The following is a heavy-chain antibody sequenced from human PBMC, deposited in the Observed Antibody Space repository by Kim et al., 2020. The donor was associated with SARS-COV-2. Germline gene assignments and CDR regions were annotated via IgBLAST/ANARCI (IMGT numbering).Heavy chain of an antibody. CDR1: GRSITSGYY. J-gene: IGHJ5*01. V-gene: IGHV4-38-2*02. CDR3: ASDIHTLYRFYS. Sequence: SETLSLTCTVSGRSITSGYYWGWMRQPPGKGLEWIWTTHHSGNTYYNPSLKSRVTMSVDTTKNPFSLNLNSITAAHTAVSYFASDIHTLYRFYS. CDR2: THHSGNT. D-gene: IGHD2-21*02.